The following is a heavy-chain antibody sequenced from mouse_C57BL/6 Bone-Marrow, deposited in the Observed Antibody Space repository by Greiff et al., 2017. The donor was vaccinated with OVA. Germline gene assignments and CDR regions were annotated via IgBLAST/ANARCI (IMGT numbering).Heavy chain of an antibody. V-gene: IGHV1-7*01. CDR3: ASYYAMDY. J-gene: IGHJ4*01. CDR1: GYTFTSYW. CDR2: INPSSGYT. Sequence: VQLQQSGAELAKPGASVKLSCKASGYTFTSYWMHWVKQRPGQGLEWIGYINPSSGYTQYNQKFKDKATLTADESSSTAYMQLSSLTYEDSAVYYCASYYAMDYWGQGTSVTVSS.